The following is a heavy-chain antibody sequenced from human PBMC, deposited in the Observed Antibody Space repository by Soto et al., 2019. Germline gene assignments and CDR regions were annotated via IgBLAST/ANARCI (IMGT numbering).Heavy chain of an antibody. Sequence: LRLSCAASGLTFTNYEMNWVRQAPGKGLEWVSYIGRSGTTTYYADSLKGRFTISRDNAKNSLYLQMNSLRAEDTAVYYCATRSGGGGAFDFWGQGTMVTVSS. J-gene: IGHJ3*01. V-gene: IGHV3-48*03. CDR3: ATRSGGGGAFDF. D-gene: IGHD3-10*01. CDR2: IGRSGTTT. CDR1: GLTFTNYE.